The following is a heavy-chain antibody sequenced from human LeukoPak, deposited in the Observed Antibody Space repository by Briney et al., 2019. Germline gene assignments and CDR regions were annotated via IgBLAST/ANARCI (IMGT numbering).Heavy chain of an antibody. Sequence: PSETLSLTCAVYGGSFSGYYWSWIRQPPGKGLEWIGEINHSGSTNYNPSLKSRVPISVHTSKNQFSLKLSSVTAADTAVYYCASIVGATFDYWGQGTLVTVSS. CDR2: INHSGST. D-gene: IGHD1-26*01. CDR1: GGSFSGYY. CDR3: ASIVGATFDY. J-gene: IGHJ4*02. V-gene: IGHV4-34*01.